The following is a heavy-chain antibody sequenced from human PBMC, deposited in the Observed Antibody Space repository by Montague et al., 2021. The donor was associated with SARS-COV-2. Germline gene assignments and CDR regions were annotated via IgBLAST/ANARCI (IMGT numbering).Heavy chain of an antibody. J-gene: IGHJ6*02. CDR3: AIQAGDYGDIGGSYYYNGVDV. D-gene: IGHD4-17*01. CDR1: GRSMRSDRFY. CDR2: VLYSGTT. Sequence: SETLSLTCNVSGRSMRSDRFYWVWIRQPPGRGLEWIGYVLYSGTTYYNPSLKCRVTISADTSKNEFFLEMTSVTAADTAVYYCAIQAGDYGDIGGSYYYNGVDVWGQGTTVTVSS. V-gene: IGHV4-39*01.